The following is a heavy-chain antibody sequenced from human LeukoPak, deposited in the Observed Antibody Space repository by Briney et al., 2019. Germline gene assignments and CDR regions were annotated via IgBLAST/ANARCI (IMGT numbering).Heavy chain of an antibody. Sequence: GGSQRLSCAASGFTFSTYWMNWVRQAPGKGLEWVAHIKEDGSEKFYVDSVRGRFTISRDNAKNSLFLQMNSLRAEDTAAYYCARVLGYFDLWGRGTLVTVSS. CDR1: GFTFSTYW. J-gene: IGHJ2*01. V-gene: IGHV3-7*04. CDR2: IKEDGSEK. CDR3: ARVLGYFDL. D-gene: IGHD6-6*01.